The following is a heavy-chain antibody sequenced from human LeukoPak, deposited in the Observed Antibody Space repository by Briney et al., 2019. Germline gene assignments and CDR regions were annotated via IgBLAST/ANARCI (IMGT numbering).Heavy chain of an antibody. CDR1: GFTFSSYG. CDR3: AREGTCSGGSCSPDY. J-gene: IGHJ4*02. Sequence: GRSLRLSCAASGFTFSSYGMHWVRQAPGKGLEWVAVIWYDGSNKYYADYVKGRFTISRDNSKNTLYLQMNNLRAEDTAVYYCAREGTCSGGSCSPDYWGQGTLVTVSS. D-gene: IGHD2-15*01. CDR2: IWYDGSNK. V-gene: IGHV3-33*01.